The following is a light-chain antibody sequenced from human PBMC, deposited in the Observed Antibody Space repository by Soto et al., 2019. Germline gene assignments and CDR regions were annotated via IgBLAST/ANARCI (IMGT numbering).Light chain of an antibody. CDR3: GSYTSSSTYV. J-gene: IGLJ1*01. CDR1: SSDVGGYNY. V-gene: IGLV2-14*03. CDR2: DVS. Sequence: QSALTQPASVPGSPGQSIAISCTGTSSDVGGYNYVSWYQHHPGKAPTVMIYDVSNRPSGVSDRFSGSKSGNTASLTISGLQADDEADYYCGSYTSSSTYVFGTGTKVTVL.